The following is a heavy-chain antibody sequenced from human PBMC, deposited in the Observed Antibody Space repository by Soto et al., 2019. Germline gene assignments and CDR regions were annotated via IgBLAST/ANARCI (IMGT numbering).Heavy chain of an antibody. V-gene: IGHV3-30-3*01. CDR2: ISNDGSRQ. D-gene: IGHD3-10*01. J-gene: IGHJ4*02. CDR3: ASDVPAGSVGGIDY. CDR1: GFTLSYHA. Sequence: QVKLVESGGDVVQPGRSLRLTCVGSGFTLSYHAMHWIRQAPGKGLEWVAVISNDGSRQLYADSVRGQFIISRDNSKNTLYLEMDSLRVEHTAVYYCASDVPAGSVGGIDYCGQGTLVTVSS.